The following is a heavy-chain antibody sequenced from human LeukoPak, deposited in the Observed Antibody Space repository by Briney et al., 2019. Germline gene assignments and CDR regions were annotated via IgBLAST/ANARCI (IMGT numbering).Heavy chain of an antibody. J-gene: IGHJ3*02. CDR1: GGSFSGYY. CDR2: INHSGST. D-gene: IGHD1-26*01. Sequence: SETLSLTCAVYGGSFSGYYWSWIRQPPGKGLEWIGEINHSGSTNYNPSLKSRVTISVDTSKNHSSLKLSSVTAADTAVYYCARYSGSYPHDAFDIWGQGTMVTVSS. V-gene: IGHV4-34*01. CDR3: ARYSGSYPHDAFDI.